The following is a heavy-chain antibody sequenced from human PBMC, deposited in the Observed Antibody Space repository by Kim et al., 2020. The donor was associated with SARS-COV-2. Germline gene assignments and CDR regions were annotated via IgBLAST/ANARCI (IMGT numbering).Heavy chain of an antibody. CDR3: ARASPYYYDGGGYFD. J-gene: IGHJ4*03. D-gene: IGHD3-22*01. CDR2: TRNKANSYTT. Sequence: GGSLRLSCAASGFTFSDHYMDWVRQAPGKGLEWVGRTRNKANSYTTEYAASVKGRFTISRDDSKNSLYLQMNSLKTEDTSVYYCARASPYYYDGGGYFD. V-gene: IGHV3-72*01. CDR1: GFTFSDHY.